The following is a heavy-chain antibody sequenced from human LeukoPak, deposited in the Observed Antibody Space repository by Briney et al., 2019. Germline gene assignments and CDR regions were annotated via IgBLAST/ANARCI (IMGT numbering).Heavy chain of an antibody. CDR2: INNNDGKTYYADT. J-gene: IGHJ4*02. CDR3: AREMGAATTYFDY. Sequence: GRSLRLSCATSGFTFSTSVINWVRLLPGKELEWVSIINNNDGKTYYADTYYADSVKGRFTISRDSSTNTLYLQMESLRAEDTAVYYCAREMGAATTYFDYWGQGTLVIVSS. CDR1: GFTFSTSV. D-gene: IGHD1-1*01. V-gene: IGHV3-23*01.